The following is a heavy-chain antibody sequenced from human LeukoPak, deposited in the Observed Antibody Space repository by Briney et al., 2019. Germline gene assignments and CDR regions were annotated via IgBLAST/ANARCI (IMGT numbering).Heavy chain of an antibody. V-gene: IGHV4-39*01. CDR3: AKHSSSWYEPSRDYYYYMDV. D-gene: IGHD6-13*01. CDR2: IYHSGST. Sequence: PSETLSLTCTVSGGSISSSSYYWGWIRQPPGKGLEWIGSIYHSGSTYYNPSLKSRVTISVDTSKNQFSLKLSSVTAADTAVYYCAKHSSSWYEPSRDYYYYMDVWGKGTTVTVSS. J-gene: IGHJ6*03. CDR1: GGSISSSSYY.